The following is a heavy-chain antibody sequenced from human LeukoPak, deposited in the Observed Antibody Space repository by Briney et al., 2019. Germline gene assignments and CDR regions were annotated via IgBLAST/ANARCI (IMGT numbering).Heavy chain of an antibody. CDR3: ARVAGTRAFYI. V-gene: IGHV3-48*03. CDR1: GFTFSSYE. J-gene: IGHJ3*02. D-gene: IGHD1-1*01. Sequence: GGSLRLSCAASGFTFSSYEMNWVRQAPGKGLEWVSYISSSGSTIYYADSVKGRFTISRANAKNSLYLQMNSLRAEDTAVYYCARVAGTRAFYIWGQGTMVTVSS. CDR2: ISSSGSTI.